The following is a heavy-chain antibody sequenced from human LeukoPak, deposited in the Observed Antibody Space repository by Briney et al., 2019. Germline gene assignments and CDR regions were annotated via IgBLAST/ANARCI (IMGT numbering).Heavy chain of an antibody. CDR3: ARTRGPVGYCSSTSCYAPLGY. CDR2: FDPEDGET. Sequence: ASVTVSCKVSGYTLTELSMHWVRQAPGKGLEWMGGFDPEDGETIYAQKFQGRVTITTDESTSTAYMELSSLRSEDTAVYYCARTRGPVGYCSSTSCYAPLGYWGQGTLVTVSS. V-gene: IGHV1-24*01. CDR1: GYTLTELS. D-gene: IGHD2-2*01. J-gene: IGHJ4*02.